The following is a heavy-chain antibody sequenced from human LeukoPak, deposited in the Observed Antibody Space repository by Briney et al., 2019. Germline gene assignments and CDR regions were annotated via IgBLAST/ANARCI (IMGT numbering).Heavy chain of an antibody. J-gene: IGHJ4*02. V-gene: IGHV3-23*03. CDR1: GFTFSGYG. Sequence: GGSLRLSCAASGFTFSGYGMYWVRQAPRKGLEWVAGSYGGGGVIKYADSVKGRFTISRDNSENILYLQMDSLRVEDTALYYCAKDRVPDSGYDIDYWGQGTLVTVSS. CDR3: AKDRVPDSGYDIDY. D-gene: IGHD5-12*01. CDR2: SYGGGGVI.